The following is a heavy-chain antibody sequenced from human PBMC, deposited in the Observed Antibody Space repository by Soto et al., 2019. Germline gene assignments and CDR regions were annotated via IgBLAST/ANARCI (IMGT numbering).Heavy chain of an antibody. Sequence: QVHLVQSGAEVKKPGASVKVSCKTSGYTFTNNVIHWVRQAPGQRLEWVGWVNAGNDNTKWSREFQGRLTLTKDTSATTAYTELSSMTSEDKAIYFCEREVPYGYFRFDYWGQGTLVTVSS. CDR2: VNAGNDNT. CDR3: EREVPYGYFRFDY. V-gene: IGHV1-3*01. D-gene: IGHD5-18*01. CDR1: GYTFTNNV. J-gene: IGHJ4*02.